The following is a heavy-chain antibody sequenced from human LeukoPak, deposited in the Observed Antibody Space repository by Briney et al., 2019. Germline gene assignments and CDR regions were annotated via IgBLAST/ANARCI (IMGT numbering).Heavy chain of an antibody. Sequence: ASVKVSCKASGYTFTSYDINWVRQATGQGLEWMGWMNPNSGNPGYAQKFQGRVTITRNTSISTAYMELSSLRSEDTAVYYCARSYKDIVVVPAASYRYYYYYMDVWGKGTTVTVSS. CDR3: ARSYKDIVVVPAASYRYYYYYMDV. V-gene: IGHV1-8*03. J-gene: IGHJ6*03. CDR1: GYTFTSYD. CDR2: MNPNSGNP. D-gene: IGHD2-2*01.